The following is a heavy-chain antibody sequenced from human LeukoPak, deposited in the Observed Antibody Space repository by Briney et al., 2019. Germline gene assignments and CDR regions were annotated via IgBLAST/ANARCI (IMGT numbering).Heavy chain of an antibody. CDR1: GYTFTSYD. CDR3: ARGIIVGATQSDAFDI. V-gene: IGHV1-8*01. D-gene: IGHD1-26*01. CDR2: MNPNSGNT. Sequence: ASVKVSCKASGYTFTSYDINWVRQATGQGLEWMGWMNPNSGNTGYAQKFQGRVTMTRNTSISTAYMELSSLRSEDTAVYYCARGIIVGATQSDAFDIWGQGTMVTVSS. J-gene: IGHJ3*02.